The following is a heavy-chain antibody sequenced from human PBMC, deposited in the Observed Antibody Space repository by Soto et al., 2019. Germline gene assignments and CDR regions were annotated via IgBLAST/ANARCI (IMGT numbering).Heavy chain of an antibody. CDR1: GGSISSGGYC. D-gene: IGHD3-16*01. CDR3: ATGGDTTKVDS. CDR2: MYNSGST. V-gene: IGHV4-31*03. J-gene: IGHJ4*02. Sequence: QVQLQESGPGLVKPSQTLSLTCTVSGGSISSGGYCWSWIRQHPGEGLEWIGFMYNSGSTSYNPSVKSRAPISVDTSTNQCSRNLRSVTAADTAVYYCATGGDTTKVDSWGQGTLVTVSS.